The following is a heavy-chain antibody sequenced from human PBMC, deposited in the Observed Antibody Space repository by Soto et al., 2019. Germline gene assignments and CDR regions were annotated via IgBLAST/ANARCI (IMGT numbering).Heavy chain of an antibody. Sequence: QVQLQESGPGLVKPSQTLSLTCTVSGGSISSGGYYWSWIRQHPGKGLEWIGYIYYSGSTYYNPSLKRRVTITVDTSKNQFSLKLSSVTAADTAVYYCARGYDFWSGYYTIFWFDPWGQGTLVTVSS. CDR3: ARGYDFWSGYYTIFWFDP. CDR2: IYYSGST. V-gene: IGHV4-31*03. J-gene: IGHJ5*02. CDR1: GGSISSGGYY. D-gene: IGHD3-3*01.